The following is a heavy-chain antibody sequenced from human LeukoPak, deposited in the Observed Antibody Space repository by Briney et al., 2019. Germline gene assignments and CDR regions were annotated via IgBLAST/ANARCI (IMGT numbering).Heavy chain of an antibody. CDR1: GYTFTSYF. J-gene: IGHJ4*02. V-gene: IGHV1-46*01. CDR3: ARGDSSGYYFDY. Sequence: ASVKVSCKASGYTFTSYFFHWVRQAPGQGLEWMGIINPSGGSTSYAQKFQGRVTMTRGMSTSTVYMELSSLRSEDTAVYYCARGDSSGYYFDYWGQGTLVTVSS. CDR2: INPSGGST. D-gene: IGHD3-22*01.